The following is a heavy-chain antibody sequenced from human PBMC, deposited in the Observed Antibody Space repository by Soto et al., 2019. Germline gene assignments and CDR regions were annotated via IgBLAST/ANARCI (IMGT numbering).Heavy chain of an antibody. V-gene: IGHV4-39*01. CDR2: VYYSGGT. CDR3: ASLGYCTNGVCPDWYFDL. CDR1: GGSISSSSYY. Sequence: QLQLQESGPGLVKPSETLSLTCTVSGGSISSSSYYWGWIRQPPGKGLEGIGSVYYSGGTYYNPSLKSRVTISVDTSKNQFSLKLSSVTAADTAVYYCASLGYCTNGVCPDWYFDLWGRGTLVTVSS. J-gene: IGHJ2*01. D-gene: IGHD2-8*01.